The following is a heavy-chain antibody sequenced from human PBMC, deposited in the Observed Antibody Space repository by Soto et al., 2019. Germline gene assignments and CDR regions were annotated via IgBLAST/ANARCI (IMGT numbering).Heavy chain of an antibody. D-gene: IGHD6-6*01. J-gene: IGHJ6*02. CDR1: GYTFTSYG. CDR3: ARAPRGSSSVYYYYYGMDV. V-gene: IGHV1-18*01. Sequence: QVQLVQSGAEVKKPGASVKVSCKASGYTFTSYGISWVLQAPGQGLEWMGWISAYNGNTNYAQKLQGRVTMTTDTSTSTAYMELRSLRSDDTAVYYCARAPRGSSSVYYYYYGMDVWGQGTTVTVSS. CDR2: ISAYNGNT.